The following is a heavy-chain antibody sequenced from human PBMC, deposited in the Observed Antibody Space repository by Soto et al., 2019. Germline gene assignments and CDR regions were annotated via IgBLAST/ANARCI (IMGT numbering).Heavy chain of an antibody. J-gene: IGHJ5*02. CDR3: ARQVQILPTHWFDP. CDR2: IFYTGSP. D-gene: IGHD2-15*01. CDR1: GDSISSSSYY. Sequence: SETLSLTCTVSGDSISSSSYYWGWIRQPPGKGLQWIGSIFYTGSPYYDPSLKSRVTISVDVSKNQFSLKLSSVTAADTAVYYCARQVQILPTHWFDPWGQGALVTVSS. V-gene: IGHV4-39*01.